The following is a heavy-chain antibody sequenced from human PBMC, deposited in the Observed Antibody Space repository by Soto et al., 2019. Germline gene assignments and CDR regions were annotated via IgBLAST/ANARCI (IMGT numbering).Heavy chain of an antibody. CDR2: IWYDGRSK. Sequence: QVQLVESGEGGFHPGGSRKPSCEASGLTSSTNALPWVGKAPARGREGGAVIWYDGRSKYYADSVNGRFTISRDNSKNTLYLEMNSLRAEDTAVYYCARGNYDRSGYPDYWGQGTLVTVSS. J-gene: IGHJ4*02. CDR1: GLTSSTNA. V-gene: IGHV3-33*01. D-gene: IGHD3-22*01. CDR3: ARGNYDRSGYPDY.